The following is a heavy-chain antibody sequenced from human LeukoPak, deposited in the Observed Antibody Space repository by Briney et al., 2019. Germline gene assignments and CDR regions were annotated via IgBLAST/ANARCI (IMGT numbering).Heavy chain of an antibody. Sequence: GGSLRLSCAASGFTFTDYYMSWIRQAPGKGLEWISYISSSGNIIYYAESVKGRFTISRDNAKNSLYLQMNSLRAEDTAVYYCARGSSSSSAFDIWGQGTMVTVSS. CDR1: GFTFTDYY. CDR3: ARGSSSSSAFDI. CDR2: ISSSGNII. V-gene: IGHV3-11*01. D-gene: IGHD6-6*01. J-gene: IGHJ3*02.